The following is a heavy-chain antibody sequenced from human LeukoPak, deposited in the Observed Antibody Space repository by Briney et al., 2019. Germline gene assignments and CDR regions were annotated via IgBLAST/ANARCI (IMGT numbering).Heavy chain of an antibody. CDR1: GFTFSSYG. J-gene: IGHJ3*02. Sequence: GGSLRLSCAASGFTFSSYGMSWVRQAPGKGLEWVSAISGSGGSTYYADSVKGQLTISRDNSKNTLYLQMNSLRAEDTAVYYCAKDQHSYPHDAFDIWGQGTMVTVSS. V-gene: IGHV3-23*01. CDR2: ISGSGGST. D-gene: IGHD2-2*01. CDR3: AKDQHSYPHDAFDI.